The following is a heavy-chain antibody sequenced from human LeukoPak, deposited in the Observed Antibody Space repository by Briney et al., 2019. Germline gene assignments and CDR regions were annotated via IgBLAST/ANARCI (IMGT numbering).Heavy chain of an antibody. D-gene: IGHD6-13*01. Sequence: SGPTLVNPTQTLTLTCTCSGFSLNTSGVGLAWIRPPPGKALEWLALIYWDDDKRYSPSLNSRLTITKDTSKNPVVLTMTIMDPVDTATYYCAHRPGGSSWSNNWFDPWGQGTLVTVSS. J-gene: IGHJ5*02. V-gene: IGHV2-5*02. CDR3: AHRPGGSSWSNNWFDP. CDR2: IYWDDDK. CDR1: GFSLNTSGVG.